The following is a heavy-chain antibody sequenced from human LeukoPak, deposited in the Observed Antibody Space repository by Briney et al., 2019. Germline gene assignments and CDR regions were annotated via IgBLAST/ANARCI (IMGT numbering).Heavy chain of an antibody. D-gene: IGHD2-2*01. J-gene: IGHJ4*02. CDR1: GGSVSSGSYY. CDR3: ARDLAVVAPAATLDY. CDR2: IYYSGTT. V-gene: IGHV4-61*03. Sequence: SETLSLTCTVSGGSVSSGSYYWRWLRQPPGTGLEWIGYIYYSGTTNYNPSLKSRVIISIDTSKNHFSLKLSSVTAADTAVYYCARDLAVVAPAATLDYWGQGTLVTVSS.